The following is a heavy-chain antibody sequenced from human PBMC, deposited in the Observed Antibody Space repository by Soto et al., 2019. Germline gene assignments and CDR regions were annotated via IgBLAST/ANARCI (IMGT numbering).Heavy chain of an antibody. CDR3: AKRGVDTFGLSY. CDR2: INTDGSST. CDR1: GFTFSSFW. Sequence: EVQLVESGGGLVQPGGSLRLSCAVSGFTFSSFWMHWVRQAPGEGLVWVSRINTDGSSTSYADSVKGRFTISRDNAKNTLYLQLNSLRVVDTAMYYCAKRGVDTFGLSYWGQGTLVTVSS. D-gene: IGHD3-10*01. V-gene: IGHV3-74*01. J-gene: IGHJ4*02.